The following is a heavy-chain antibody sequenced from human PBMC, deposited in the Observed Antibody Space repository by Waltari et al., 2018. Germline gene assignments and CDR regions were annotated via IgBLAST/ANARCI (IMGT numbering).Heavy chain of an antibody. J-gene: IGHJ4*02. D-gene: IGHD5-12*01. Sequence: QVQLQESGPGLVKPSETLSLTCPVSGASIRTYSWSWIRQPPGKGLEWIGYIYFSGSTKYNPSLKSRATISLDTSKNQFSLKVRSLSAADTAIYYCARGVDPDYWGQGTLVTVSS. V-gene: IGHV4-59*01. CDR3: ARGVDPDY. CDR2: IYFSGST. CDR1: GASIRTYS.